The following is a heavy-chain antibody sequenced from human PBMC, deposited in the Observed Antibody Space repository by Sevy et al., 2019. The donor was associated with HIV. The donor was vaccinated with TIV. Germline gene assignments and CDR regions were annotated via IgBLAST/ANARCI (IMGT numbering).Heavy chain of an antibody. J-gene: IGHJ4*02. CDR3: ARDLRSSGWYHYYFDY. CDR2: IKQDGSEE. CDR1: GFTFSSYW. Sequence: GGSLRLSCAASGFTFSSYWMSWVRQAPGKGLEWVANIKQDGSEEYYVDSVKGRFTISRDSAKNSLYLQMNSLRAEDTAVYYCARDLRSSGWYHYYFDYWGQGTLVTVSS. D-gene: IGHD6-19*01. V-gene: IGHV3-7*01.